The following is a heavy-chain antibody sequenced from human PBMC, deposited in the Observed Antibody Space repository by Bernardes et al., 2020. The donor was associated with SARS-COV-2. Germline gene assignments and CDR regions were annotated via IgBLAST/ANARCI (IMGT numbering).Heavy chain of an antibody. J-gene: IGHJ6*02. V-gene: IGHV1-2*04. CDR3: ARDFGGDSSSYYYGMDV. CDR1: GYTFTGYY. Sequence: ASVKVSCKASGYTFTGYYMHWVRQAPGQGLEWMGWINPNSGGTNYAQKLQGWVTMTRDTSISTAYMELSRLRSDDTAVYYCARDFGGDSSSYYYGMDVWGQGTTVTVSS. D-gene: IGHD6-6*01. CDR2: INPNSGGT.